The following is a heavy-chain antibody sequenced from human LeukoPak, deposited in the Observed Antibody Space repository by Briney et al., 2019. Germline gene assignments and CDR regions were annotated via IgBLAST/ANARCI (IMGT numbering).Heavy chain of an antibody. CDR1: GFTVSSNY. CDR2: IYSGGST. D-gene: IGHD1-26*01. J-gene: IGHJ6*02. Sequence: PGGSLRLSCSASGFTVSSNYMSWVRQAPGKGLARVSVIYSGGSTYYADSVKGRFTISRDNSKNALYLQMNSLRAEDTAVYYCARDPSPYGGRDYYYYYGMDVWGQGTTVTVSS. CDR3: ARDPSPYGGRDYYYYYGMDV. V-gene: IGHV3-53*01.